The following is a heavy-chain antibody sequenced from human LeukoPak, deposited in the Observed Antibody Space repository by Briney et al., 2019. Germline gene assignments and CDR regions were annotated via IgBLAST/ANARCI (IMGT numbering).Heavy chain of an antibody. CDR3: ASSSSWYREGNSYYYYYYMDV. CDR1: GGTFSSYA. J-gene: IGHJ6*03. Sequence: GASVKVSCKASGGTFSSYAISWVRQAPGQGLEWMGGIIPIFGIANYAQKFQGRVTITADKSTSTAYMELSSLRSEDTAVYYCASSSSWYREGNSYYYYYYMDVWGKGTTVTVSS. CDR2: IIPIFGIA. V-gene: IGHV1-69*10. D-gene: IGHD6-13*01.